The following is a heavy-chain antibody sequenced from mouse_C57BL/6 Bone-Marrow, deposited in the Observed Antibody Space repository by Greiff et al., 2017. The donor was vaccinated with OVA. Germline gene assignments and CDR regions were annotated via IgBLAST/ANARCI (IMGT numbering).Heavy chain of an antibody. V-gene: IGHV7-3*01. D-gene: IGHD1-1*01. J-gene: IGHJ1*03. CDR1: GFTFTDYY. CDR3: ARAYGSSWYFDV. Sequence: EVMLVESGGGLVQPGGSLSLSCAASGFTFTDYYMSWVRQPPGKALEWLGFIRNKANGYTTEYSASVKGRFTISRDNSQSILYLQMNALRAEDSATYYCARAYGSSWYFDVWGTGTTVTVSS. CDR2: IRNKANGYTT.